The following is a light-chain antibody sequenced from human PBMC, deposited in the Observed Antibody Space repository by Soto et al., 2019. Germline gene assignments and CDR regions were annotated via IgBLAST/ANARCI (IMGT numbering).Light chain of an antibody. V-gene: IGKV3-15*01. CDR1: QRVRTN. Sequence: EVVLTQSPATLSVSAGGTVTLSCRASQRVRTNVAWYQQIPGQAPRLLVYGASTRATGVPARFTGSGSGIEFSLTFSSLLSEDSAFSYCQQYFNWPLTWTFGPGTKVQIK. CDR2: GAS. J-gene: IGKJ1*01. CDR3: QQYFNWPLTWT.